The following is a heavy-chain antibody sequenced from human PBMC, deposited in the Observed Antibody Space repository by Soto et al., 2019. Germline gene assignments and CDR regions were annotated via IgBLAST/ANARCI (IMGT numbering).Heavy chain of an antibody. V-gene: IGHV1-46*01. D-gene: IGHD3-16*01. CDR2: IDPSGGVT. CDR1: GYTFTKFH. J-gene: IGHJ4*02. CDR3: ARDLIGHDNYETIGYYFDH. Sequence: QVQLIQFGAEVKKPGASVKVSCRASGYTFTKFHIHWVRQAPGQGLEWMGMIDPSGGVTRDAQRYHGRFTITSDTSTSSVYMEVRGQTSEDTAAYYCARDLIGHDNYETIGYYFDHWGPGTLVTISS.